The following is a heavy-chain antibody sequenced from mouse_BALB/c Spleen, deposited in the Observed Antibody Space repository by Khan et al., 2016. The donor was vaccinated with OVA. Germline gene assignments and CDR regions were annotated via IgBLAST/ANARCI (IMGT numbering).Heavy chain of an antibody. Sequence: VRLKESGPGLVKPSQSLSLTCTVTGYSITSDYAWNWIRQFPGNKLEWMGFISYSGSTSYNPSLKSRISITRDTSKNQFFLQLNSVTTEDTATYYCARWDYDAPNYWGQGTTLTVSS. D-gene: IGHD2-4*01. CDR3: ARWDYDAPNY. CDR2: ISYSGST. J-gene: IGHJ2*01. V-gene: IGHV3-2*02. CDR1: GYSITSDYA.